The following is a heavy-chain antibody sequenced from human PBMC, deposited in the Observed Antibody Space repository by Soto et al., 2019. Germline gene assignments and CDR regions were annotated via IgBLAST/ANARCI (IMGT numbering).Heavy chain of an antibody. CDR3: ARVGSKSFYYATDV. CDR1: GGSIGSIC. J-gene: IGHJ6*02. Sequence: SDTLSLTFTVPGGSIGSICWSWIRQPPGQGLEWIGYICSGGTTKYNPSLKSRVTMSVDTSKTQFSLKLTSVTAADTAVYYCARVGSKSFYYATDVWGQGTTVTVSS. CDR2: ICSGGTT. V-gene: IGHV4-59*01. D-gene: IGHD4-4*01.